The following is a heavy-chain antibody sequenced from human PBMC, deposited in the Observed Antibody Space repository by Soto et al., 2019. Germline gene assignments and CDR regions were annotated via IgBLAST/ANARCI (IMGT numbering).Heavy chain of an antibody. J-gene: IGHJ4*02. D-gene: IGHD5-12*01. Sequence: SETLSLTCSVSGAHVSSAGYSWSWIRQPPGKGLEWIGYVYQSGRTYGSVTTSYNPSLKSRVTISVDRSTNQFSLKPISVTAADTAVYFCARGQSIVAAIDYFDYWGQGSLVTVSS. CDR3: ARGQSIVAAIDYFDY. V-gene: IGHV4-30-4*07. CDR1: GAHVSSAGYS. CDR2: VYQSGRT.